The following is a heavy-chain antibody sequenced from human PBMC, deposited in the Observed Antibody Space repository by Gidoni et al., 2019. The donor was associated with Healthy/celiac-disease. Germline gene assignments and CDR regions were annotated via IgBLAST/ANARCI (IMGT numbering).Heavy chain of an antibody. D-gene: IGHD3-10*01. CDR3: ARTQIGGTFDY. CDR2: IYYSGST. V-gene: IGHV4-39*01. Sequence: QLQLQESGPGLVKPSETLSLTCTVSGGSISSSSYYWGWIRQPPGKGLEWIGSIYYSGSTYYNPSLKSRVTISVDTSKNQFSLKLSSVTAADTAVYYCARTQIGGTFDYWGQGTLVTVSS. CDR1: GGSISSSSYY. J-gene: IGHJ4*02.